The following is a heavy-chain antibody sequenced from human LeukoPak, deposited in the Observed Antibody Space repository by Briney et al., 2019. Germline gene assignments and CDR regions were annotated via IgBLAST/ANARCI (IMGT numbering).Heavy chain of an antibody. Sequence: QPGGSLRLSCAASGFIFSNYGMCWVRQAPGKGLEWVTNIKQDGSEKYYVDSVKGRFTISRDNDKNSLYLQMNSLRAEDTDVYYLARDPKLRGVREVVDYWGQGTLVTVFS. V-gene: IGHV3-7*01. J-gene: IGHJ4*02. CDR3: ARDPKLRGVREVVDY. CDR2: IKQDGSEK. CDR1: GFIFSNYG. D-gene: IGHD3-22*01.